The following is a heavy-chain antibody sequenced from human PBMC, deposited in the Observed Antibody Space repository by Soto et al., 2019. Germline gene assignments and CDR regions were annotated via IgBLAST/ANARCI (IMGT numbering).Heavy chain of an antibody. D-gene: IGHD6-6*01. CDR3: ARTRSFTLGFYYDGMDV. V-gene: IGHV5-51*01. CDR1: GYSFASYW. Sequence: GESLKISCQGSGYSFASYWIGWVRQMPGKDLGWMGIIYPGDSDTRYSPSFQGQVTISADKSLRTAYLQWTSLRASDTALYYCARTRSFTLGFYYDGMDVWGQGTTVTVSS. J-gene: IGHJ6*02. CDR2: IYPGDSDT.